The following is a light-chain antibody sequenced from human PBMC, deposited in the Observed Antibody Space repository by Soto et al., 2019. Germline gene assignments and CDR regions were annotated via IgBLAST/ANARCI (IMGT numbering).Light chain of an antibody. V-gene: IGKV3-15*01. Sequence: EIVMTQSPATLPVSPGERATLSCRASQSVSSNLAWYQQKPGQAPRLLIYGASTRATGIPARFSGSGSGTEFTLTLSSLQSEDFAVYYCQQYNNRPPTFRQGTKVEIK. CDR3: QQYNNRPPT. CDR2: GAS. CDR1: QSVSSN. J-gene: IGKJ1*01.